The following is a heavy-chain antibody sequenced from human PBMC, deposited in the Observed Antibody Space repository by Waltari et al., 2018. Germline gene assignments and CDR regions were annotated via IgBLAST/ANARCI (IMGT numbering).Heavy chain of an antibody. Sequence: QAQLQESGPGLVKPSQTLSLPCTVSGGSMSSDTYWWTWVRPPAGKGLECVGRIYSSGTTNHNPSLESRVTISRDTSKNQFSRRLRSVNAADTAIYYCTRGGAPDANWFDPWGQGTLVTVSS. D-gene: IGHD2-2*01. J-gene: IGHJ5*02. V-gene: IGHV4-61*02. CDR3: TRGGAPDANWFDP. CDR1: GGSMSSDTYW. CDR2: IYSSGTT.